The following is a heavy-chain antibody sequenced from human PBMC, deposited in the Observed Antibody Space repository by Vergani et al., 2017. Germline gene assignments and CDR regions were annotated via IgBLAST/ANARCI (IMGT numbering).Heavy chain of an antibody. Sequence: QVQLQQWGGGLLQPSETLSLTCVVNGGSFTSYHWTWIRQSPGEGLEWVGDIDHTGRPDYNPSLKSRLTMSVDKSRNQFSLTLNSVTATDTAIYFCARVNTETNGHLYYYYYMDVWVQGTAVTVS. V-gene: IGHV4-34*01. J-gene: IGHJ6*03. CDR3: ARVNTETNGHLYYYYYMDV. CDR1: GGSFTSYH. CDR2: IDHTGRP. D-gene: IGHD4-11*01.